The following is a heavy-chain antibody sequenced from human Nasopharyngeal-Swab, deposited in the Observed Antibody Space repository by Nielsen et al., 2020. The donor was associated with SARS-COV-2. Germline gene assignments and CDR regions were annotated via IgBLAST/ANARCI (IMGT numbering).Heavy chain of an antibody. CDR1: GFTFSSYS. Sequence: GESLKISCAASGFTFSSYSMNWVRQAPGKGLEWVSFISSSGSHKYYADSMKGRFTISRDNAKSSLYLQLSSLRAEDTAVYYCARVEEYYYGSGSLSDNWSQGTLVTVSS. CDR3: ARVEEYYYGSGSLSDN. V-gene: IGHV3-21*01. J-gene: IGHJ4*02. D-gene: IGHD3-10*01. CDR2: ISSSGSHK.